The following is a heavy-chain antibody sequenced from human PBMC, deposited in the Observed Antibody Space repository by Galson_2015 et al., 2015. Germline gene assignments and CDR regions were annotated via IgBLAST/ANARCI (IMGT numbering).Heavy chain of an antibody. CDR1: GFSFTDAY. Sequence: SLRLSCAASGFSFTDAYMSWVRQTPGKGLEWVGRIKSETDDKTADYAAPVKDRFIISRDDSRNMLFLQMTSLRIEDTAVYYCTTDYGDYAFDYWGQGALVTVSS. V-gene: IGHV3-15*01. D-gene: IGHD2-21*01. CDR3: TTDYGDYAFDY. CDR2: IKSETDDKTA. J-gene: IGHJ4*02.